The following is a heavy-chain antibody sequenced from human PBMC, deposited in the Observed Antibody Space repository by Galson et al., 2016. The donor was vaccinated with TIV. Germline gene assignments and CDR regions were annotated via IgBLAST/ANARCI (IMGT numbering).Heavy chain of an antibody. CDR2: IGTAGDT. CDR1: GFTFSNND. J-gene: IGHJ6*03. V-gene: IGHV3-13*01. D-gene: IGHD3-3*01. Sequence: SLRLSCAASGFTFSNNDMHWVRQATGKGLEWVSGIGTAGDTYYQGSVKGRFTISRENAKNSLYLQMNSLKAGDTAVYYCAREPLFGYYYMDVWGKGTTFTVSS. CDR3: AREPLFGYYYMDV.